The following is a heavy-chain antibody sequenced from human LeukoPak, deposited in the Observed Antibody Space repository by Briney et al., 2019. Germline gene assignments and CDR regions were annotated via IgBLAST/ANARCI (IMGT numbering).Heavy chain of an antibody. V-gene: IGHV3-33*01. CDR1: GFTFSSYG. CDR2: IWYDGSNK. D-gene: IGHD2-2*02. CDR3: ARDGCSSTSCNTFDY. Sequence: QPGGSLRLSCAASGFTFSSYGMHWVRQAPGKGLEWVAVIWYDGSNKYYADSVKGRFTISRDISKNTLYLQMNSLRAEDTAVYYCARDGCSSTSCNTFDYWGQGTLVTVSS. J-gene: IGHJ4*02.